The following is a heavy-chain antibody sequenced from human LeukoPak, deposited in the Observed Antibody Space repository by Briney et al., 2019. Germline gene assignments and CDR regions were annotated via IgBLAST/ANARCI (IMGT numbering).Heavy chain of an antibody. Sequence: GGSLRLSCEASGFTFSSYEMNGVRQAPGKGREWVSYISSIGKTIYYADSTEGRFTVSRDNAKNSLYLQMNSLRAEDTAVYYCATTSIAAAVPGCFDYWGQGTLVTVFS. CDR3: ATTSIAAAVPGCFDY. CDR1: GFTFSSYE. V-gene: IGHV3-48*03. J-gene: IGHJ4*02. D-gene: IGHD6-13*01. CDR2: ISSIGKTI.